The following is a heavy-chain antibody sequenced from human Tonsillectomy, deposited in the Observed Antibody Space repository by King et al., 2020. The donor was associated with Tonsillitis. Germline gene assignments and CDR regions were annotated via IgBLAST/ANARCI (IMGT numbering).Heavy chain of an antibody. CDR1: GYSFTSYW. J-gene: IGHJ3*02. Sequence: QLVQSGAEVKKPGESLRISCKGSGYSFTSYWISWVRQMPGKGLEWMGRIDPSDSYTNYSPSFQGHVTISADKSISTAYLQWSSLKASDTAMYYCARHGGHSGSYFRPAFDIWGQGTMVTVSS. D-gene: IGHD1-26*01. CDR2: IDPSDSYT. CDR3: ARHGGHSGSYFRPAFDI. V-gene: IGHV5-10-1*03.